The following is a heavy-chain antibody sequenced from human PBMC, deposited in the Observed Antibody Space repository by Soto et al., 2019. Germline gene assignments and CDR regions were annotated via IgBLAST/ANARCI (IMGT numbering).Heavy chain of an antibody. Sequence: PGGSLRLSCAASGFTFSSYAMHWVRQAPGKGLEWVAVISYDGSNKYYADSVKGRFTISRDNSKNTLYLQMSSLRAEDTAVYYCARRADYYDSSGYFRYWGQGTLVTVSS. V-gene: IGHV3-30-3*01. J-gene: IGHJ4*02. D-gene: IGHD3-22*01. CDR1: GFTFSSYA. CDR2: ISYDGSNK. CDR3: ARRADYYDSSGYFRY.